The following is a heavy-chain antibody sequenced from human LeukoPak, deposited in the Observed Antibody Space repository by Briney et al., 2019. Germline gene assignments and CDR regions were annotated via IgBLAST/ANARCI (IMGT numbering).Heavy chain of an antibody. Sequence: TSETLSLTCTVSGGSISSGDYYWSWLRQPPGKGLEWIGYIYYSGSPYSNPSLKSRLTISVDTSKNQFSLKLSSVTAADTAVYYCARVLVDCSGGSCYYFDYWGQGTLVTVSS. CDR1: GGSISSGDYY. J-gene: IGHJ4*02. V-gene: IGHV4-30-4*01. D-gene: IGHD2-15*01. CDR2: IYYSGSP. CDR3: ARVLVDCSGGSCYYFDY.